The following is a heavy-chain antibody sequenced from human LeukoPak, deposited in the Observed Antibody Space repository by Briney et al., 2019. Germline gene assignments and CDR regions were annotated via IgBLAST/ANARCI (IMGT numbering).Heavy chain of an antibody. CDR2: ISSSSSTI. J-gene: IGHJ3*02. D-gene: IGHD2-15*01. Sequence: GGSLRLSCAASGFTFSSYSMNWVRQAPGKGLEWVSYISSSSSTIYYADSVKGRFTISRDNAKNSLYLQMNSLRAEDTAVYYCAKRSLGYCSGGSCRDAFDIWGQGTMVTVSS. CDR1: GFTFSSYS. V-gene: IGHV3-48*04. CDR3: AKRSLGYCSGGSCRDAFDI.